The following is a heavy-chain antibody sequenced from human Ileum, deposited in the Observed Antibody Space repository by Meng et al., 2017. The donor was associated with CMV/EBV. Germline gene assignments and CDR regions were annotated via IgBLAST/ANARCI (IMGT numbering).Heavy chain of an antibody. D-gene: IGHD3-10*01. CDR3: AKSPTRSYYFDY. CDR2: ISASGYIT. V-gene: IGHV3-23*01. J-gene: IGHJ4*02. Sequence: CAASGCSITGYAMDWVRQAPGKGLEWVSVISASGYITFYAESVKGRFTIGRDTSKNTVYLQLYSLRAEDTAVYYCAKSPTRSYYFDYWGQGSLVTVSS. CDR1: GCSITGYA.